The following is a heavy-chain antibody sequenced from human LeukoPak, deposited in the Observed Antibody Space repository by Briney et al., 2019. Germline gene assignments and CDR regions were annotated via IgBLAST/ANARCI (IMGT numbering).Heavy chain of an antibody. Sequence: GGSLRLSCVASGFSLSNYWMSWVRQAPGKGLEWVANINDDGSEKYYVGSVKGRFAISRDNAKNTLYLQMGNLRVEDTAVYYCARLTPGQQWIYYWGQGALVTVSS. CDR3: ARLTPGQQWIYY. J-gene: IGHJ4*02. CDR2: INDDGSEK. CDR1: GFSLSNYW. D-gene: IGHD6-19*01. V-gene: IGHV3-7*01.